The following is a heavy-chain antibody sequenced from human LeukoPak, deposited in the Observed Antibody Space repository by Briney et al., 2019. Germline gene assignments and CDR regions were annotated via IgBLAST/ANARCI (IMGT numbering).Heavy chain of an antibody. Sequence: SETLSLTCTVSGGSISSYYWSWIRQPPGKGLEWIVYIYYSGCTNYNPSLKSRVTISVDTSKNQFSLKLSSVTAADTAVYYCARVFTVTTPRYYYYMDVWGKGTTVTVSS. CDR1: GGSISSYY. D-gene: IGHD4-17*01. J-gene: IGHJ6*03. CDR3: ARVFTVTTPRYYYYMDV. CDR2: IYYSGCT. V-gene: IGHV4-59*01.